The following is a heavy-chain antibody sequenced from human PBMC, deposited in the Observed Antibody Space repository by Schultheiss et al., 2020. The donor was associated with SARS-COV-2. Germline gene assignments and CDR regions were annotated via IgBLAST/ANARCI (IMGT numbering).Heavy chain of an antibody. CDR2: INHSGST. J-gene: IGHJ6*02. V-gene: IGHV4-34*01. CDR3: ARAAYYYDSSGYHYYYGMDV. Sequence: SQTLSLTCAVSGGSFSGYYWSWIRQPPGKGLEWIGEINHSGSTNYNPSLKSRVTISVDTSKNQFSLKLSSVTAADTAVYYCARAAYYYDSSGYHYYYGMDVWGQGTTVTVSS. CDR1: GGSFSGYY. D-gene: IGHD3-22*01.